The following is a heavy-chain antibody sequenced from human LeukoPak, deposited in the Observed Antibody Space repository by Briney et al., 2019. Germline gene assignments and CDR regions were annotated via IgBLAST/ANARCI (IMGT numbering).Heavy chain of an antibody. CDR1: GFTFSSYS. D-gene: IGHD3-3*01. J-gene: IGHJ4*02. Sequence: GGSLRLSCAASGFTFSSYSMNWVRQAPGKGLEWVSSISSSSTYIYYADSVKGRFTISRDNAKNSLYLQMNSLRAEDTAVYYCARGPYDSWSGYQDYWGQGTLVTVSS. CDR2: ISSSSTYI. V-gene: IGHV3-21*01. CDR3: ARGPYDSWSGYQDY.